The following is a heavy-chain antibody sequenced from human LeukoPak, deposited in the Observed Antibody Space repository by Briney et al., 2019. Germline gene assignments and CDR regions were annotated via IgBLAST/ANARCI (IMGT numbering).Heavy chain of an antibody. CDR2: VYPGDSDT. J-gene: IGHJ1*01. CDR3: ARHPLGATLEYFQH. D-gene: IGHD1-26*01. Sequence: GESLKISCKGSGYTFTNYWIGWVRQMPGKGLEWMGIVYPGDSDTRYSPSFQGRVTISADKSISTACLQWSSLKASDTAMYYCARHPLGATLEYFQHWGQGTLVTVSS. CDR1: GYTFTNYW. V-gene: IGHV5-51*01.